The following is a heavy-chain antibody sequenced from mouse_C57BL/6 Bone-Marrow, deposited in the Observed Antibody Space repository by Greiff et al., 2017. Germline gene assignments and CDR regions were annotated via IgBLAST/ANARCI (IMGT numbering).Heavy chain of an antibody. CDR1: GYTFTSYW. Sequence: VQLQQPGAELVKPGASVKLSCKASGYTFTSYWMHWVKQRPGQGLEWIGMIHPNSGSTNYNEKFKSKATLTVDKSSSTAYMQISSLTSEDSAVYYCARVGYSNFYFDYWGQGTTLTVSS. J-gene: IGHJ2*01. D-gene: IGHD2-5*01. CDR2: IHPNSGST. V-gene: IGHV1-64*01. CDR3: ARVGYSNFYFDY.